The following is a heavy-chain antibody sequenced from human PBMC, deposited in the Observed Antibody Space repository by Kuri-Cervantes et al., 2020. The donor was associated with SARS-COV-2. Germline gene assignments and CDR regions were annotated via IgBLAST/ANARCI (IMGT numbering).Heavy chain of an antibody. CDR3: VRDGDHWNFDC. Sequence: CAASGFTFSSYGMHWVRQAPGKGLEWVSAISWNSGTINYADSVKGRFTLSRDNAKNMLFLQMNSLRAEDTAVYYCVRDGDHWNFDCWGQGTLVTVSS. V-gene: IGHV3-48*04. D-gene: IGHD1-1*01. CDR2: ISWNSGTI. J-gene: IGHJ4*02. CDR1: GFTFSSYG.